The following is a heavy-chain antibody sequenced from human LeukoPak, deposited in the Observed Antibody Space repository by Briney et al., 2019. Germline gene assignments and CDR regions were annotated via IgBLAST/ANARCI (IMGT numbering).Heavy chain of an antibody. J-gene: IGHJ4*02. Sequence: SETLSLTCAVYGGSLSGYYWSWIRQPPGKGLEWIGEINHSGSTNYNPSLKSRVTISVDTSKNQFSLKLSSVTAVDTAVYYCARGEWLRSWFAYWGQGTLVTVSS. D-gene: IGHD5-12*01. CDR2: INHSGST. CDR1: GGSLSGYY. V-gene: IGHV4-34*01. CDR3: ARGEWLRSWFAY.